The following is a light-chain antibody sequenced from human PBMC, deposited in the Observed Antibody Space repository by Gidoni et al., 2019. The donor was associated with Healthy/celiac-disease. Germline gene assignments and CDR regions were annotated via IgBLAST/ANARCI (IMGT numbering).Light chain of an antibody. CDR2: AAS. J-gene: IGKJ2*01. CDR1: QSISSY. Sequence: DIQMTQSPSSLSASVGDRVTITCRASQSISSYLNWYQQKPGKAPKLLIYAASSLQSGVPSRFSGSGSGTDLTLTISSLQPEDFATYYCQQSYRTPHTFGQGTKLEIK. V-gene: IGKV1-39*01. CDR3: QQSYRTPHT.